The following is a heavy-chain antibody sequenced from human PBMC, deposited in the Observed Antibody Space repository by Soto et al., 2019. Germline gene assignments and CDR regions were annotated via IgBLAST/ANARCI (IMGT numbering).Heavy chain of an antibody. CDR1: GFTFSSYS. CDR3: ARASSSREDDWFDP. J-gene: IGHJ5*02. Sequence: GGSLRLSCAASGFTFSSYSMNWVRQAPGKGLEWVSSISSSSYIYYAGSVKGRFTIPRDNAKNSLYLQMNSLRAEDTAVYYCARASSSREDDWFDPWGQGTLVTVSS. CDR2: ISSSSYI. V-gene: IGHV3-21*01. D-gene: IGHD6-6*01.